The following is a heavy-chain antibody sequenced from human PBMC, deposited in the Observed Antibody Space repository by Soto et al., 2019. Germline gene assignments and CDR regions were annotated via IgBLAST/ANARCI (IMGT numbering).Heavy chain of an antibody. CDR3: ARGLYYYDSSGYYPNWFDP. D-gene: IGHD3-22*01. CDR2: IYYSGST. CDR1: GGSISSYY. Sequence: SDTLSLTCTVSGGSISSYYWSLIRQPPGKGLEWIGYIYYSGSTNYNPSLKSRVTISVDTSKNQFSLKLSSVTAADTAVYYCARGLYYYDSSGYYPNWFDPWGQGTLVTVSS. J-gene: IGHJ5*02. V-gene: IGHV4-59*01.